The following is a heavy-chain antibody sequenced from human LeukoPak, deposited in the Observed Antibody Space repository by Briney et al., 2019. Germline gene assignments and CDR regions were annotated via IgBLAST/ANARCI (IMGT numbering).Heavy chain of an antibody. CDR1: GFTFSSYW. V-gene: IGHV3-7*04. J-gene: IGHJ5*02. CDR3: PRGPPYTSTRYNWFDP. Sequence: PGGSLRLSCAASGFTFSSYWMTWVRQAPGKWLEWVANIKQDGSEKDYVDSVKGRFTISRDNAKNSLSLQMSSLRVEDTAVYYCPRGPPYTSTRYNWFDPWGQGTLVTVSS. D-gene: IGHD3-16*01. CDR2: IKQDGSEK.